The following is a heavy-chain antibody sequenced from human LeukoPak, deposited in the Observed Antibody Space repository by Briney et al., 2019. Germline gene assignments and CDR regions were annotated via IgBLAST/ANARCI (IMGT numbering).Heavy chain of an antibody. V-gene: IGHV4-59*01. D-gene: IGHD4-17*01. Sequence: SETLSLTCTVSGGSIRGYYWTWIRQSPGKGLEWIGFVYYSASTNYSPSLKSRVSISVDTSKNQSSLKLGPVTAADTAIYYCARGLMTTVPRFDFWGQGALVTVSS. CDR2: VYYSAST. J-gene: IGHJ4*02. CDR1: GGSIRGYY. CDR3: ARGLMTTVPRFDF.